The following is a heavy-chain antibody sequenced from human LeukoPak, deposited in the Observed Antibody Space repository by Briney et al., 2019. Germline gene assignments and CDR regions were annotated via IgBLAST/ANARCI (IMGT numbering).Heavy chain of an antibody. J-gene: IGHJ4*02. CDR1: GFTFSSYA. D-gene: IGHD3-22*01. CDR3: ARTTYYYDSSGAHFDY. Sequence: PGGSLRLSCAASGFTFSSYAMSWVRQAPGKGLEWVSAISGSGGSTYYADSVKGRFTISRDNSKNTLYLQMNSLRAEDTAVYYCARTTYYYDSSGAHFDYWGQGTLVTVSS. CDR2: ISGSGGST. V-gene: IGHV3-23*01.